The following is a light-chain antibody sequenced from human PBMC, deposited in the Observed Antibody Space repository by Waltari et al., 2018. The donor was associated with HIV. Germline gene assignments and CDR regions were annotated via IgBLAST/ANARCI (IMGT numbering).Light chain of an antibody. CDR1: QSISSY. V-gene: IGKV1-39*01. J-gene: IGKJ4*01. Sequence: DIQMTQSPSSLSASVEDRVTISCRASQSISSYLNWYQQKPGKAPKLLIYAASSLQSGVPSRFSGSGAGTDFTLTISSLQPEDCATYYCQESYIIPLTFGGGTKVEIK. CDR3: QESYIIPLT. CDR2: AAS.